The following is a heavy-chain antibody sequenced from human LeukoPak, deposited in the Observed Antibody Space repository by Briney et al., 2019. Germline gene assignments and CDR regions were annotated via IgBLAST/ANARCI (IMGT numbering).Heavy chain of an antibody. Sequence: ASVKVSCKVSGYTLTELSMHWVRQAPGKGLEWMGGIDPEDGETIYAQKFQGRVTMTEDTSTDTAYMELSSLRSEDTAVYYCATATIRCSSTSCYQFDYWGQGTLVTVSS. J-gene: IGHJ4*02. CDR3: ATATIRCSSTSCYQFDY. CDR1: GYTLTELS. V-gene: IGHV1-24*01. D-gene: IGHD2-2*01. CDR2: IDPEDGET.